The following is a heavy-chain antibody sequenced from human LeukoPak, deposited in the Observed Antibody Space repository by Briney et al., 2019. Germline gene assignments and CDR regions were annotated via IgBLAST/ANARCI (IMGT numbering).Heavy chain of an antibody. Sequence: PGGSLRLSCAASGFSFRSFAMHWVRQAPGKGLEWVAVISYDGSNKYYADSVKGRFTISRDNSKNTLYLQMNSLRAEGTAVYYGASHSSGRHDYYYYMDVWGEGTTVTVSS. V-gene: IGHV3-30*01. D-gene: IGHD6-19*01. J-gene: IGHJ6*03. CDR3: ASHSSGRHDYYYYMDV. CDR2: ISYDGSNK. CDR1: GFSFRSFA.